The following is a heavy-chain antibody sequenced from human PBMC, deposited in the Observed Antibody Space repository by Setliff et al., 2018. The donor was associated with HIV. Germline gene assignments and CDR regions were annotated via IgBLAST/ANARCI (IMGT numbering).Heavy chain of an antibody. V-gene: IGHV4-4*02. D-gene: IGHD3-22*01. Sequence: PSETLSLTCAVSGDSVTTSSWWSWVRQSPGKGLEWIGEIYRSGSTNYNPSLKSRVTISLDKSKNQFSLKVNSVTAADTAVYYCTRRNNSVSGYYTDHAFDIWGQGTLVTVPS. CDR2: IYRSGST. J-gene: IGHJ3*02. CDR1: GDSVTTSSW. CDR3: TRRNNSVSGYYTDHAFDI.